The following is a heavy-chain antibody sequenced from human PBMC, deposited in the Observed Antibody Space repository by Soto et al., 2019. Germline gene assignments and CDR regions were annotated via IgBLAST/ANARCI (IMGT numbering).Heavy chain of an antibody. J-gene: IGHJ5*02. D-gene: IGHD3-10*01. CDR3: ARHGGTMVRGGNWFDP. CDR1: GGSISSYY. V-gene: IGHV4-59*08. Sequence: PSETLSLTCTVSGGSISSYYWSWIRQPPGKGLEWIGYIYYSGSTNYNPSLKSRVTISVDTSKNQFSLKLSSVTAADTAVYYCARHGGTMVRGGNWFDPWGQGTLVTVSS. CDR2: IYYSGST.